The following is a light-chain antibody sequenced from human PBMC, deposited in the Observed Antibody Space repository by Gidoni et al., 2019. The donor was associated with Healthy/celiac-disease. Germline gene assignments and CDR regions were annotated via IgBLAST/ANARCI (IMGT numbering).Light chain of an antibody. CDR1: QGIRSY. V-gene: IGKV1-8*01. J-gene: IGKJ1*01. CDR3: QQYYSYPRT. CDR2: AAS. Sequence: AVRMTQSPSPFSASTGDRVTITCRASQGIRSYLAWYQQKPGKAPKLLIYAASTLQSGVPSRFSGSGSGTDFTLTISCLQSEDFATYYCQQYYSYPRTFGQGTKVEIK.